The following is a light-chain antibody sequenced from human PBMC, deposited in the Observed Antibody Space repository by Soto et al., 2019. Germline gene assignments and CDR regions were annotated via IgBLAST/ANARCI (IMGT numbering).Light chain of an antibody. V-gene: IGLV2-14*03. Sequence: QSALTQPASVSGSPGQSITISCTGTSSDVGGYEYVSWYQQQPGKAPKRIIYDVSDRPSGVSNRFSASKSVNTASLAISGLQAEDEADYYCSSYTSSNTLGVFGTGTKLTVL. CDR3: SSYTSSNTLGV. CDR2: DVS. J-gene: IGLJ1*01. CDR1: SSDVGGYEY.